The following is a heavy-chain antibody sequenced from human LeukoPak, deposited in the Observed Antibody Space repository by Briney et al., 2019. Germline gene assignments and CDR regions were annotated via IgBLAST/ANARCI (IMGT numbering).Heavy chain of an antibody. D-gene: IGHD1-26*01. CDR1: GGSISSYY. V-gene: IGHV4-4*09. J-gene: IGHJ4*02. CDR3: ARLEVIVGANYFDY. CDR2: IYTSGST. Sequence: SETLSLTCTVPGGSISSYYWSWIRQPPGKGLEWIGYIYTSGSTNYNPSLKSRVTISVDTSKNQFSLKLSSVTAADTAVYYCARLEVIVGANYFDYWGQGTLVTVSS.